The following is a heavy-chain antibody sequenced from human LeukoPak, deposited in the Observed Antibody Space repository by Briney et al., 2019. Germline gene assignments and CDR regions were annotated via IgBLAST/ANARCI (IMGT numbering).Heavy chain of an antibody. CDR3: ARDGPRDYYDSSGVYYFDY. CDR1: GGSISSSGFY. CDR2: IYYSGST. D-gene: IGHD3-22*01. V-gene: IGHV4-31*03. Sequence: SQTLSLTCTVSGGSISSSGFYWSWIRQHPGKGLEWIGYIYYSGSTDYNPSLKSRVTISVDTSKNQFSLKLSSVTAADTAVYYCARDGPRDYYDSSGVYYFDYWGQGTLVTVSS. J-gene: IGHJ4*02.